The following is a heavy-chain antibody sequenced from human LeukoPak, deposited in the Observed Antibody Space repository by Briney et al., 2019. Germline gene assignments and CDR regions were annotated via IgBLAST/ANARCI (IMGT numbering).Heavy chain of an antibody. J-gene: IGHJ6*03. CDR2: MNPNSGNT. D-gene: IGHD2-15*01. V-gene: IGHV1-8*03. CDR1: GYTFTSYD. Sequence: GASVKVSCKASGYTFTSYDINWVRQATGQGFEWMGWMNPNSGNTGYAQKFQGRVTITRNTSISTAYMELSSLRSEDTAVYYCARSGLRYYYYYMDVWGKGTTVTVSS. CDR3: ARSGLRYYYYYMDV.